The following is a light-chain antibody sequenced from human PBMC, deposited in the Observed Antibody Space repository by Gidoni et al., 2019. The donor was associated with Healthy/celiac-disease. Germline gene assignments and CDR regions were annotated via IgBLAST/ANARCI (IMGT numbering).Light chain of an antibody. CDR1: QSISSW. V-gene: IGKV1-5*03. Sequence: DIHMTHSPSTLSASVGDRVTNTCRASQSISSWLAWYQQKPGKAPKLLIYTSSSLESGVPSRFSGSGSGTEFTLTISSLQPDDFATYYCQQYNSYLTFGQGTKVEIK. CDR2: TSS. CDR3: QQYNSYLT. J-gene: IGKJ1*01.